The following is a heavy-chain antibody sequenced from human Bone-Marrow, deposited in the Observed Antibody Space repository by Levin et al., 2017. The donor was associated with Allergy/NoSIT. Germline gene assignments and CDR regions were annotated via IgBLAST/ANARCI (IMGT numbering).Heavy chain of an antibody. D-gene: IGHD6-13*01. CDR1: GFTFSDYS. J-gene: IGHJ4*02. CDR3: ARARGNSWYMDY. V-gene: IGHV3-21*01. CDR2: ITHDRSYM. Sequence: PGGSLRLSCAASGFTFSDYSMSWVRQAPGKGLEWVSSITHDRSYMRYADSVKGRFSISKDNIENSLFLQMNSLRAEDTAVYYCARARGNSWYMDYWGQGILVTVSS.